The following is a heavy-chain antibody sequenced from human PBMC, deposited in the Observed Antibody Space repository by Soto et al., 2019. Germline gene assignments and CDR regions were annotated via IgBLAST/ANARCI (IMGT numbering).Heavy chain of an antibody. CDR3: ARELIVGPAEYFQH. J-gene: IGHJ1*01. V-gene: IGHV3-7*01. Sequence: EVQLVESGGGLVQPGGSLRLSCAVSGFTFSSYWMSWVRQTPGKGLEWVANINQEGSEKYYVDSVKGRFTISRDNAKNSLYLQMNSLRAEDTAVYYCARELIVGPAEYFQHWGQGTLVTVSS. D-gene: IGHD1-26*01. CDR1: GFTFSSYW. CDR2: INQEGSEK.